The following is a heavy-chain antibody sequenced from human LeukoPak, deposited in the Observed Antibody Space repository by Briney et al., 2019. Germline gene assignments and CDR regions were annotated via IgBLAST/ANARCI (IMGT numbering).Heavy chain of an antibody. D-gene: IGHD3-16*02. Sequence: PGGSLRLSCAASGFTFSSYAMSWVRQAQGKGLEWVSAISGSGGSTYYADSVKGRFTISRDNSKNTLYLQMNSLKTEDTAVYYCTSRCFTFGGVIVGWGQGTLVTVSS. CDR1: GFTFSSYA. V-gene: IGHV3-23*01. CDR2: ISGSGGST. CDR3: TSRCFTFGGVIVG. J-gene: IGHJ4*02.